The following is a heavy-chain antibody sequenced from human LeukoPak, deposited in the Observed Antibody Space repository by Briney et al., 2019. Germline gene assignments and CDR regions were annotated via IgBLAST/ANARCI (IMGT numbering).Heavy chain of an antibody. CDR3: AREGWEGGMDV. Sequence: PGGSLRLSCAASGFTFSSYDMHWVRQATAKGLEWVSAIGTAGDTYYPGSVKGRFTISRENAKNSLYLQMNSLRAGDTAVYYCAREGWEGGMDVWGQGTTVTVSS. CDR2: IGTAGDT. D-gene: IGHD1-26*01. CDR1: GFTFSSYD. V-gene: IGHV3-13*04. J-gene: IGHJ6*02.